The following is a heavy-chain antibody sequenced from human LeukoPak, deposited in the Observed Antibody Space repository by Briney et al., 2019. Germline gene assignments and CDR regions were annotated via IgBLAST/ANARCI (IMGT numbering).Heavy chain of an antibody. CDR1: GGTFSSYA. CDR3: AREVKGYYDSSGYYYEGDDAFDI. V-gene: IGHV1-69*04. CDR2: IIPILGIA. Sequence: SVKVSCKASGGTFSSYAISWVRQAPGQGLEWMGRIIPILGIANYAQKFQGRVTITADKSTSTAYMELSSLRSEDTAVYYCAREVKGYYDSSGYYYEGDDAFDIWGQGTLVTVSS. J-gene: IGHJ3*02. D-gene: IGHD3-22*01.